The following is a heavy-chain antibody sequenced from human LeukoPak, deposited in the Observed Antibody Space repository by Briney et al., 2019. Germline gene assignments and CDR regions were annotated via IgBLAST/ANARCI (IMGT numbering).Heavy chain of an antibody. CDR1: GYTLTELP. V-gene: IGHV1-24*01. CDR2: FDPDDGET. J-gene: IGHJ4*02. CDR3: ATGTSGSYYVGIVRPIDY. D-gene: IGHD1-26*01. Sequence: GASVTVSCKVSGYTLTELPIHWVRQAPGKGLEWMGGFDPDDGETVYAQMFQGRVTMTEDTSSDTASMELSRLRSEDTAVYYCATGTSGSYYVGIVRPIDYWGQGTLVTVSS.